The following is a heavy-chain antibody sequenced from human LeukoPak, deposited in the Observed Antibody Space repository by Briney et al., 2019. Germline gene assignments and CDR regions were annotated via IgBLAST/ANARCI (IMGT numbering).Heavy chain of an antibody. Sequence: SVKVSCKASGGTFSSYAISWVRQAPGQGLEWMGGIIPIFGTANYAQKFQGRVTMTRNTSISTAYMELSSLRSEDTAVYYCATNFDWLWGWGQGTLVTVSS. CDR2: IIPIFGTA. CDR3: ATNFDWLWG. V-gene: IGHV1-69*05. D-gene: IGHD3-9*01. J-gene: IGHJ4*02. CDR1: GGTFSSYA.